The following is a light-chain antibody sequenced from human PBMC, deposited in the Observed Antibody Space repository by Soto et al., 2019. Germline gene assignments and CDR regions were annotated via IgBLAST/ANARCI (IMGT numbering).Light chain of an antibody. CDR2: EVT. V-gene: IGLV2-23*02. CDR1: TSDFGSYSL. J-gene: IGLJ1*01. CDR3: CSFAGSGSPYV. Sequence: QSVLTQPASVSGSPGQSITISCTGATSDFGSYSLVSWYQQHPGKVPKLLIYEVTKRPSGVSNRFSGSKSGNTASLTISGLQAEDEADYYCCSFAGSGSPYVFGTGTKVTVL.